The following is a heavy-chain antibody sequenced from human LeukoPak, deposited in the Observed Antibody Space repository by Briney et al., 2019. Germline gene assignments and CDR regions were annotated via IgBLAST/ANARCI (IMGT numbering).Heavy chain of an antibody. J-gene: IGHJ4*02. Sequence: GESLKISCKGSGYSFTSYWIGWVRQMPGKGLEWMGIIYPGDSDTRYSPSFQGQVTISADKSISTAYLQWSSLKASDTAMYYCARRGGSSGWSMSYFEYWGQGTLVTVSS. D-gene: IGHD6-19*01. CDR2: IYPGDSDT. CDR3: ARRGGSSGWSMSYFEY. CDR1: GYSFTSYW. V-gene: IGHV5-51*01.